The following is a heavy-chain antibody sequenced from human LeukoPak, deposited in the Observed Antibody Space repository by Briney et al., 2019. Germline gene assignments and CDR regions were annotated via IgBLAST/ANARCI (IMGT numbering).Heavy chain of an antibody. CDR1: GGSISSSSYY. V-gene: IGHV4-39*07. J-gene: IGHJ5*02. D-gene: IGHD3-10*01. Sequence: SETLSLTCTVSGGSISSSSYYWGWIRQPPGKGLEWIGSIYYSGSTYYNPSLKSRVTISVDTSKNQFSLKLSSVTAADTAVYYCAREGDTMVRGVISGWFDPWGQGTLVTVSS. CDR2: IYYSGST. CDR3: AREGDTMVRGVISGWFDP.